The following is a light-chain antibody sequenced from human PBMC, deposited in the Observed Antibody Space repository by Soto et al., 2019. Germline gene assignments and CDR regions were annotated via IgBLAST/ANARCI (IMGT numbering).Light chain of an antibody. CDR3: QQRSNWPRVT. CDR1: QSVSSY. J-gene: IGKJ4*01. Sequence: EIVLTQSPATLSLPPGERATPSSRASQSVSSYLAWYQRNPGQAPRLLTYDASNRATGIPARFSGSGSGTDFTLTISSLEPEDFAIYYCQQRSNWPRVTFGGGTKVEIK. CDR2: DAS. V-gene: IGKV3-11*01.